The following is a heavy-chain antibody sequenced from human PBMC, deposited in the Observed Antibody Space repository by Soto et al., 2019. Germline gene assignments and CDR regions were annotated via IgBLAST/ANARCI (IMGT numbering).Heavy chain of an antibody. V-gene: IGHV4-61*01. CDR1: GGSVSSGSYY. CDR3: ARCLRVGIPFDP. CDR2: IYYSGST. Sequence: QVQLQESGPGLVKPSETLSLTCTVSGGSVSSGSYYWSWIRQPPGKGLEWIGYIYYSGSTNYNPALKSRVTISVDTSKNQFSLKLSSVTAAGTAVYYCARCLRVGIPFDPWGQGTLVTVSS. J-gene: IGHJ5*02. D-gene: IGHD3-10*01.